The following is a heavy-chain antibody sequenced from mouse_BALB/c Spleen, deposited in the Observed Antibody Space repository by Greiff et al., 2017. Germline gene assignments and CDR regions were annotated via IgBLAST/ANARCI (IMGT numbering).Heavy chain of an antibody. CDR3: ARGIYYDSLWYFDY. J-gene: IGHJ2*01. Sequence: EVKLVESGGGLVQPGGSLRLSCATSGFTFTDYYMSWVRQPPGKALEWLGFIRNKANGYTTEYSASVKGRFTISRDNSQSILYLHMNTLRAEDSATYYCARGIYYDSLWYFDYWGQGTTLTVSS. V-gene: IGHV7-3*02. CDR1: GFTFTDYY. D-gene: IGHD2-4*01. CDR2: IRNKANGYTT.